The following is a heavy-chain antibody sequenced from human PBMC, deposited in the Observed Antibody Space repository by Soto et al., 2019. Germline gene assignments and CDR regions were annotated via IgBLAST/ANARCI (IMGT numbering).Heavy chain of an antibody. CDR2: MTGSGSAI. CDR1: GFSFSNSE. CDR3: ARSGGDYRPFDS. D-gene: IGHD2-21*01. V-gene: IGHV3-48*03. J-gene: IGHJ4*02. Sequence: GGSLRLSCAASGFSFSNSEMNWIRHAPGKGLEWVSHMTGSGSAIYYADSVKGRFTISRDNAKNSLYLHLNSLRAEDTALYYCARSGGDYRPFDSWGQGTPVTVSS.